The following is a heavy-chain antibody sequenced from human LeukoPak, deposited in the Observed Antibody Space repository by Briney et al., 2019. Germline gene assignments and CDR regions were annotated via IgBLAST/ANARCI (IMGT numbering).Heavy chain of an antibody. CDR1: GGSISSGGYY. Sequence: SETLSLTCTVSGGSISSGGYYWSWIRQHPGTGLEWIGYIYYSGSTYHNPSLKSRVTISVDTSKNQFSLKLSSVTAADTAVYYCARIISSEMATISGFYFDYWGQGTLVTVSS. CDR3: ARIISSEMATISGFYFDY. J-gene: IGHJ4*02. CDR2: IYYSGST. V-gene: IGHV4-31*03. D-gene: IGHD5-24*01.